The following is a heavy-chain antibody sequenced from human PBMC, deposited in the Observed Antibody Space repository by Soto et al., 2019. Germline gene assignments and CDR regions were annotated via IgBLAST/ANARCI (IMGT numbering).Heavy chain of an antibody. CDR1: GFIFDDYA. CDR2: ISWNSGTR. V-gene: IGHV3-9*01. J-gene: IGHJ5*02. Sequence: GGSLRLSCAASGFIFDDYAMHWVRQAPGKGLEWVSGISWNSGTRVYADSVKDRFTISRDNAKNSLYLQMNSLRAEDTALYYCVKDRGGYDLKNWFDPWGQGTLVTVSS. CDR3: VKDRGGYDLKNWFDP. D-gene: IGHD5-12*01.